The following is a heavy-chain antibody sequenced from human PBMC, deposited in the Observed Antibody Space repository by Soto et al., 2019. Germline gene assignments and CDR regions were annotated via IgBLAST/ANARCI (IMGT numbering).Heavy chain of an antibody. J-gene: IGHJ6*02. V-gene: IGHV4-59*01. D-gene: IGHD5-18*01. CDR1: GGSISSYY. CDR3: ARDIVKSGYSYGPDYYYYYGMDV. Sequence: SETLSLTCTVSGGSISSYYWSWILQPPGKXLEWIGYIYYSGSTNYNPSLKSRVTISVDTSKNQFSLKLSSVTAADTAVYYCARDIVKSGYSYGPDYYYYYGMDVWGQGTTVTVSS. CDR2: IYYSGST.